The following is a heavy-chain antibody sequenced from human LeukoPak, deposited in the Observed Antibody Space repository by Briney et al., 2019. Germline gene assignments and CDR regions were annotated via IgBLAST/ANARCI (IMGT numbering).Heavy chain of an antibody. J-gene: IGHJ4*02. V-gene: IGHV3-48*04. D-gene: IGHD3-3*01. CDR3: ATFPITIFGVEFDY. CDR1: GFSFGTYT. Sequence: GGSLRLSCAASGFSFGTYTMSWVRQAPGKGLEWLSYITSGSITIDYADSVKGRFTISRDNAKNSLYLQMNSLRAEDTAVYYCATFPITIFGVEFDYWGQGTLVTVSS. CDR2: ITSGSITI.